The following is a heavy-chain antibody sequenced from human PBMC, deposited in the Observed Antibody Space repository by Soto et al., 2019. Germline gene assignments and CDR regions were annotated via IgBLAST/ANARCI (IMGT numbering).Heavy chain of an antibody. Sequence: EVQLVESGGNLVKPGGSLRLSCAVSGFTFNNAWMNWVRQAPGKGLEWVGRIKSKTDGGATDYAAPVKGRFTISRDDSSDTLYLQMDSLKTEVTAVYYCTTTLYYYDNGGDTWLGYWGRGTLVTVSS. CDR2: IKSKTDGGAT. CDR1: GFTFNNAW. V-gene: IGHV3-15*07. CDR3: TTTLYYYDNGGDTWLGY. D-gene: IGHD3-22*01. J-gene: IGHJ4*02.